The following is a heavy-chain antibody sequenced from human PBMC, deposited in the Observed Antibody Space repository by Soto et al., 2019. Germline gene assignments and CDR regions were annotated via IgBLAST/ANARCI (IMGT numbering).Heavy chain of an antibody. CDR2: ISGSGDST. CDR3: AKALRYFDWLLRPWNSMDV. V-gene: IGHV3-23*01. J-gene: IGHJ6*02. D-gene: IGHD3-9*01. CDR1: GFTSSNYA. Sequence: EVQLLESGGGLVQPGGSLRLSCAASGFTSSNYAMSWVRQAPGKGLEWVSTISGSGDSTYYADSVKGRFTISRDNSRNTLCLQMNSLRAKDTAVYYCAKALRYFDWLLRPWNSMDVWGQGTTITVSS.